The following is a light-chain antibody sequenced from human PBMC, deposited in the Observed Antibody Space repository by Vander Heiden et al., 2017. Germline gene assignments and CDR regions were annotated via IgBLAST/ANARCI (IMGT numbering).Light chain of an antibody. CDR2: GAS. CDR3: QQYNTWPAWT. Sequence: EIVMTQSPATLSVSPGERATLSCRASQSVSSNLAWYQQKPGQAPRLLIYGASTRATGIPARFSGSGYGTEFTLTISSLQSEDFAVYYCQQYNTWPAWTFGQGTKVEIK. CDR1: QSVSSN. V-gene: IGKV3-15*01. J-gene: IGKJ1*01.